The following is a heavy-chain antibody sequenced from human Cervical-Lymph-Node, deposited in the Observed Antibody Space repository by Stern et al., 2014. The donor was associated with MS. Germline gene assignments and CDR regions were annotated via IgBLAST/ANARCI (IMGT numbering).Heavy chain of an antibody. CDR2: INYIRDT. Sequence: QVQLQESGPGLVKPSETLSLTCSVSGGSISNYYWRWIRQPPGKRPEWIGYINYIRDTNYNPSLKSRVIMLIDKYNNQIYLQLNSVTAADTAVYYCARSRSGWNYYFDYWSQGTLVTVSS. V-gene: IGHV4-59*01. CDR1: GGSISNYY. J-gene: IGHJ4*02. D-gene: IGHD6-19*01. CDR3: ARSRSGWNYYFDY.